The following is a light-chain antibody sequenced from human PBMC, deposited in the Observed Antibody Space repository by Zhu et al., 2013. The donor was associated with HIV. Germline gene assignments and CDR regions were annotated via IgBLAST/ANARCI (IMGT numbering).Light chain of an antibody. J-gene: IGLJ1*01. V-gene: IGLV2-14*01. CDR2: EVS. Sequence: QSALTQPASVSGSPGQSITISCTGTSSDVGGYDYVSWYQHHPGRAPKLMIYEVSNRPSGVSNRFSGSKSGNTASLTISGLQAEDEADYYCSSYTRSSTQVFGTGTKVTVL. CDR1: SSDVGGYDY. CDR3: SSYTRSSTQV.